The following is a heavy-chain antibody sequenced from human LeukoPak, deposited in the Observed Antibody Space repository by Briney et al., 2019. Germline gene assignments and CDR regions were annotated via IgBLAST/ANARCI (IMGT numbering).Heavy chain of an antibody. CDR1: GFTFSSYC. D-gene: IGHD1-26*01. CDR3: ARDIVGATIVDY. Sequence: PGESLRLSCAASGFTFSSYCMSWVRQAPGKGLEWVASIKKDGSEKYYVDSVKGRFTISRDNAKNSLYLQMNSLRAEDTAVYYCARDIVGATIVDYWGQGTLVTVSS. CDR2: IKKDGSEK. J-gene: IGHJ4*02. V-gene: IGHV3-7*01.